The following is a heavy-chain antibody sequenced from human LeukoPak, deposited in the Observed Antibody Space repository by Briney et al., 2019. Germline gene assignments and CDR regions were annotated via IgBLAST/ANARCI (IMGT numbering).Heavy chain of an antibody. CDR3: ATARNFRFEY. J-gene: IGHJ4*02. D-gene: IGHD1-7*01. V-gene: IGHV3-74*01. CDR1: GLTFRTTW. Sequence: GGSLRLSCATSGLTFRTTWMHWVRQAPGKGLMWVSRMNGEGTTIDYADSVRGRFTVSRDYAKNTLFLQMNNLRTEDTALYFCATARNFRFEYWGQGSLVIVSA. CDR2: MNGEGTTI.